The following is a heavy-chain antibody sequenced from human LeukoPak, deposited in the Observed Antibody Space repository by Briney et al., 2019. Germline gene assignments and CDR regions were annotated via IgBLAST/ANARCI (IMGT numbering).Heavy chain of an antibody. J-gene: IGHJ4*02. CDR2: IYSSGYT. CDR3: ARGQHSVDS. V-gene: IGHV4-4*07. Sequence: NTSETLSLTCTVSGGAIRSHDWNWIRQPAGKGLEWIGRIYSSGYTNDNPFLKSRITMSVDMSKNQFSLRLNSVTAADTAVYYCARGQHSVDSWGQGMLVTVSS. CDR1: GGAIRSHD.